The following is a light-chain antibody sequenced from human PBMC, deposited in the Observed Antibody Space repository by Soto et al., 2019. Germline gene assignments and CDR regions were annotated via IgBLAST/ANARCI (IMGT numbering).Light chain of an antibody. CDR3: QPRSNRPEG. CDR1: QSVSSY. J-gene: IGKJ5*01. Sequence: EIVLTQSPATLSLSPGERATLSCRASQSVSSYLAWYQQKPGQAPRLLIYDASNRATGIPARFSGSGSGTDFTLTISSLEPEDFAIYYCQPRSNRPEGFGQGTRLEIK. CDR2: DAS. V-gene: IGKV3-11*01.